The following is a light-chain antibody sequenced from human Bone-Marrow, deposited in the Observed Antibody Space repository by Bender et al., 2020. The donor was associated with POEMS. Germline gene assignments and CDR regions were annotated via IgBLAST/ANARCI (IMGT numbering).Light chain of an antibody. CDR1: DIDSKL. CDR3: GSYTSRTTVV. CDR2: DDV. J-gene: IGLJ2*01. Sequence: VLTQPPSVSAAPGQTARLACEAEDIDSKLVHWYQQKPGQAPVLVLYDDVDRPSGIPERFSGSKSGNTASLTISGLQAEDEAYYHCGSYTSRTTVVFGGGTKLTVL. V-gene: IGLV3-21*02.